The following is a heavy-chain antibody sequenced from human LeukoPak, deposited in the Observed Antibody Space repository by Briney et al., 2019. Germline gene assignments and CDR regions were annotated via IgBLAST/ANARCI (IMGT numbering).Heavy chain of an antibody. D-gene: IGHD5-12*01. Sequence: ASVKVSCKASGYTFTSYAMHWVRQAPGQRLEWMGWINAGNGNTKHSQKSQGRVTITRDTSASTAYMELSSLRSEDTAVYYCATLGPYSGSNDYWGQRTLVTVSS. J-gene: IGHJ4*02. CDR1: GYTFTSYA. CDR3: ATLGPYSGSNDY. V-gene: IGHV1-3*01. CDR2: INAGNGNT.